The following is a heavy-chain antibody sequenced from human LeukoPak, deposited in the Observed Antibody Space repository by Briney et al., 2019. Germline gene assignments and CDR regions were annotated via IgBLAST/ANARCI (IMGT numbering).Heavy chain of an antibody. CDR1: GYTFTSYY. Sequence: ASVKVSCKASGYTFTSYYMHWARQAPGQGLEWMGIINPSGGSTSYAQKFQGRVTITADESTSTAYMELSSLRSEDTAVYYCASPHFDYWGQGTLVTVSS. V-gene: IGHV1-46*01. CDR2: INPSGGST. J-gene: IGHJ4*02. CDR3: ASPHFDY.